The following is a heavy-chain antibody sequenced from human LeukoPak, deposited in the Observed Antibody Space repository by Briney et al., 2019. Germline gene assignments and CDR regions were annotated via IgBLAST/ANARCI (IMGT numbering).Heavy chain of an antibody. D-gene: IGHD6-19*01. CDR1: GFSFSSYW. CDR2: INPDGSNM. J-gene: IGHJ5*02. CDR3: ARVAVAGTLDP. Sequence: GGSLRLSCAASGFSFSSYWMSWVRQAPGKGLEWVANINPDGSNMLYVDSVKGRFTISRDNAKNSLYLQMNSLRAEDTAVYYCARVAVAGTLDPWGQGTLVTVSS. V-gene: IGHV3-7*01.